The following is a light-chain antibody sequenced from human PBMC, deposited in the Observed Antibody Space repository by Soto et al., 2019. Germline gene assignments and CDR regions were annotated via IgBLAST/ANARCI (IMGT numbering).Light chain of an antibody. CDR3: QQHGSSPLT. J-gene: IGKJ4*01. V-gene: IGKV3-20*01. Sequence: EIVLTQSPGTLSLSPGERATLSCRASQSTYSNFLAWYQQKPGQAPRLLIYGASSRAAGIPDRFSGSGSGTDFTLTISRLEPEDFAVYYCQQHGSSPLTFGGGTTGDIK. CDR1: QSTYSNF. CDR2: GAS.